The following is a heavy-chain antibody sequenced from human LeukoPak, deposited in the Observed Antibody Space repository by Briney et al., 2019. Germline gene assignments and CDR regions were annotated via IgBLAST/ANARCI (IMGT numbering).Heavy chain of an antibody. Sequence: GASVKVSCKASGYPFTSYYMHWVRQAPGQGLEWMGGIIPIFGTANCAQKFQGRVTITADESTSTAYMELSSLRSEDTAVYYCARDRNYYDSSGYYFPFDYWGQGTLVTVSS. D-gene: IGHD3-22*01. J-gene: IGHJ4*02. CDR1: GYPFTSYY. CDR3: ARDRNYYDSSGYYFPFDY. CDR2: IIPIFGTA. V-gene: IGHV1-69*13.